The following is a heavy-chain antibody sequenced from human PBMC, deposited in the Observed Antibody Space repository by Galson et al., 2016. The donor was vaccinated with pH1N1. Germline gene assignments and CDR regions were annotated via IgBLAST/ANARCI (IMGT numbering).Heavy chain of an antibody. CDR1: GFTFSSYG. V-gene: IGHV3-33*01. D-gene: IGHD3-22*01. CDR2: IWYDGSKK. J-gene: IGHJ6*02. Sequence: SLRLSCAASGFTFSSYGMHWVRQAPGKGLEWVAVIWYDGSKKFYADAVKGRFTISRKNSKKTLYLQVNSLRAEDTAVYYCARNIEKHYERSGYYGAYQYYGMDVWGQGTTVTVSS. CDR3: ARNIEKHYERSGYYGAYQYYGMDV.